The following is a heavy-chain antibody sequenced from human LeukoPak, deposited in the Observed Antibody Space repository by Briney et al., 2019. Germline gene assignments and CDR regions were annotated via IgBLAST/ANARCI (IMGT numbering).Heavy chain of an antibody. D-gene: IGHD3-9*01. CDR3: AIGYFDLDY. V-gene: IGHV3-7*01. Sequence: GGSPRLSCATSGFTFSSYWMSWVRQAPGKGHEWVANIKRDGSEKYYVDSVKGRFTISRDNAKNSLYLQMNTLRAEDTAVYYCAIGYFDLDYWGQGTLVTVSS. J-gene: IGHJ4*02. CDR2: IKRDGSEK. CDR1: GFTFSSYW.